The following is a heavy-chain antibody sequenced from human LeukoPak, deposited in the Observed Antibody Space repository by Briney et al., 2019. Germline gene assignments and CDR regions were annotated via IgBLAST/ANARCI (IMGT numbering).Heavy chain of an antibody. CDR2: IYQSGTT. J-gene: IGHJ6*03. D-gene: IGHD3-10*01. CDR1: GYSISSGYY. Sequence: SETLSLTCSVSGYSISSGYYWVWVRQPPGKGLEWVGNIYQSGTTFYNPSLKSRVTISVDTSRNQFSLKLSSVTATDTATYYCARSVYYGSGSCVDYQYYMDVWGKGTTVTVSS. CDR3: ARSVYYGSGSCVDYQYYMDV. V-gene: IGHV4-38-2*02.